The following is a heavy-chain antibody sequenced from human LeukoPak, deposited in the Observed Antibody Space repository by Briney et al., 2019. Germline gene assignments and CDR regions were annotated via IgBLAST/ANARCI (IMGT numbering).Heavy chain of an antibody. V-gene: IGHV3-49*03. CDR2: IRSKAYGGTT. Sequence: GGSLRLSCTASGFTFGDYAMSWFRQAPGKGLEWAGFIRSKAYGGTTEYAASVKGRFTISRDDSKSIAYLQMNSLKTEDTAVYYCTRGMSWELLIYWGQGTLVTVSS. D-gene: IGHD1-26*01. J-gene: IGHJ4*02. CDR3: TRGMSWELLIY. CDR1: GFTFGDYA.